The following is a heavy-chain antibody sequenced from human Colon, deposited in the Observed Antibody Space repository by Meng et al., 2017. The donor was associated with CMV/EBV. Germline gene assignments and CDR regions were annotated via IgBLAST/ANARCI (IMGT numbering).Heavy chain of an antibody. CDR2: IYHSGST. V-gene: IGHV4-38-2*02. Sequence: SETLSLTCTVSGYSISSGYYWGWIRQPPGKGLEWIGSIYHSGSTYYNPSLKSRVTISVDTSKNQFSLQLSSVTAADTAVYYCARESGSIWGQGTMVTVSS. D-gene: IGHD2-15*01. CDR1: GYSISSGYY. J-gene: IGHJ3*02. CDR3: ARESGSI.